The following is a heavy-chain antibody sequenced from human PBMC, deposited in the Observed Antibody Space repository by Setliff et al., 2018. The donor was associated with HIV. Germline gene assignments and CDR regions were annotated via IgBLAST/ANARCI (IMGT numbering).Heavy chain of an antibody. CDR3: ARGRASGSANSG. Sequence: VASVKVSCKASGYTFTSYGISWVRQAPGQGLEWMGRIIPIFGTADYAQKFQGRVTLTADESTSIAYMELNSLRSEDTAVYYCARGRASGSANSGWGHGTLVTVSS. D-gene: IGHD7-27*01. V-gene: IGHV1-69*13. J-gene: IGHJ4*01. CDR1: GYTFTSYG. CDR2: IIPIFGTA.